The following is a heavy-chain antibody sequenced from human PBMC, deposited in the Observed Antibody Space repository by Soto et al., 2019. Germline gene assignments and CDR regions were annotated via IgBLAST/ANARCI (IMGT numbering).Heavy chain of an antibody. CDR3: AKPEAGAFDI. J-gene: IGHJ3*02. Sequence: PGGSLRLSCAACGFTFSSYGMHWVRQAPGKGLEWVAVISYDGSNKYYADSVKGRLTISRDNSKNTLYLQMNSLRAEDTAVYYCAKPEAGAFDIWGQGTMVTVS. CDR1: GFTFSSYG. V-gene: IGHV3-30*18. CDR2: ISYDGSNK.